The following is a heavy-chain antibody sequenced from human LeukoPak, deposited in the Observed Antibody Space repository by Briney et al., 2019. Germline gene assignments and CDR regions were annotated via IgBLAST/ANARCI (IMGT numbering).Heavy chain of an antibody. CDR2: ISTYSGDT. Sequence: ASVKVSCKSSVYTFSSYAISWVRQAPGQGLEWMGCISTYSGDTNYAQNLQGRVAMTTDTSTSTAYMELRSLRCDDTAVYYCASVGDYGGSVADHWGQGTLVTVSS. J-gene: IGHJ4*02. V-gene: IGHV1-18*01. CDR1: VYTFSSYA. CDR3: ASVGDYGGSVADH. D-gene: IGHD4-23*01.